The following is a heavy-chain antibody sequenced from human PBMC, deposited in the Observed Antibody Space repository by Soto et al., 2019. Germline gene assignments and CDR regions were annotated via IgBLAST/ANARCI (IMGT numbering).Heavy chain of an antibody. CDR2: IYYSGST. V-gene: IGHV4-59*08. CDR1: GGSISSYY. J-gene: IGHJ3*02. D-gene: IGHD2-15*01. Sequence: QVQLQESGPGLVKPSETLSLTCTVSGGSISSYYWSWIRQPPGKGLEWIGYIYYSGSTNYNPSLKLRVTIPVDTSKNQFSLTLSSVTAAVTAVYYCARSGRGYCSGGSCPDAFDILGQGTMVTVSS. CDR3: ARSGRGYCSGGSCPDAFDI.